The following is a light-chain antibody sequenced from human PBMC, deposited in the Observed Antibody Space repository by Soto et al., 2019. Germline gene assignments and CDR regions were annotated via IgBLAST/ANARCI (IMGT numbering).Light chain of an antibody. V-gene: IGKV1-27*01. CDR1: QGISNY. CDR2: AAS. Sequence: DIQMTQSPSSLSASVGDRVTITCRASQGISNYLAWYEQIPGKVPKLLISAASTLQSGVPSRFRGSGSGTDFTLTISNLQHEDVATYYCQKYTNVPAFGGGTKVEIK. CDR3: QKYTNVPA. J-gene: IGKJ4*01.